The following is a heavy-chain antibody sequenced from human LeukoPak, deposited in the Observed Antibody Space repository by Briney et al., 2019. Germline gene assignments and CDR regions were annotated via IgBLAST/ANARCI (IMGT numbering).Heavy chain of an antibody. V-gene: IGHV4-34*01. D-gene: IGHD3-3*01. CDR2: INHSGST. CDR3: ARGGRSLRFLEWFDY. J-gene: IGHJ4*02. Sequence: SETLSLTCAVYGGSFSGYYWSWIRQPPGKGLEWIGEINHSGSTNYNPSLKSRVTISVDTSKNQFSLKLSSVTAADTAVYYCARGGRSLRFLEWFDYWGQGTLVTVSS. CDR1: GGSFSGYY.